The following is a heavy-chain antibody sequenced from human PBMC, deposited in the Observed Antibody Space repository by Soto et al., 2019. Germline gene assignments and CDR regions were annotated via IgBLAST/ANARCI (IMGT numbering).Heavy chain of an antibody. J-gene: IGHJ4*02. CDR1: GGSISSSSYY. V-gene: IGHV4-39*02. Sequence: SETLSLTCTVSGGSISSSSYYWGWIRQPPGKGLEWIGSIYYSGSTYYNPSLKSRVIMTTDTSTNTAYMELKSLRSDDTAIYFCARDQPVYDILTELDFWGQGTLVTVSS. CDR2: IYYSGST. D-gene: IGHD3-9*01. CDR3: ARDQPVYDILTELDF.